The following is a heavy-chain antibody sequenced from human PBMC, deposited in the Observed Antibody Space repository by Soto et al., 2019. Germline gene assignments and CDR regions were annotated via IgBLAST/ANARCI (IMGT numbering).Heavy chain of an antibody. D-gene: IGHD1-1*01. Sequence: GGSLRLSCSASGFTFITDAMSWVRQAPGKGPEWVSAISGSGGSTYYADSVKGRFTISRDNSKNTLYLQMNSLRAEDTAVYYCAKETRPGTRNWFDPWGQGTLVTVPQ. CDR1: GFTFITDA. J-gene: IGHJ5*02. CDR2: ISGSGGST. CDR3: AKETRPGTRNWFDP. V-gene: IGHV3-23*01.